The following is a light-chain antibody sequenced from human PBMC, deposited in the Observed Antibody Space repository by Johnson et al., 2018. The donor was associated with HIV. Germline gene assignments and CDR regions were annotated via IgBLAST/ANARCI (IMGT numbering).Light chain of an antibody. Sequence: QSVLSQPPSVSAAPGQKVTISCSGSSSNIGNNYVSWYQQVPGTAPKLLIFDNNKRPSGIPDRFSGSKSGTSATLGITGLQTGDEADYYCGTWDSSLSARVFGTGTKVTVL. J-gene: IGLJ1*01. CDR1: SSNIGNNY. CDR2: DNN. CDR3: GTWDSSLSARV. V-gene: IGLV1-51*01.